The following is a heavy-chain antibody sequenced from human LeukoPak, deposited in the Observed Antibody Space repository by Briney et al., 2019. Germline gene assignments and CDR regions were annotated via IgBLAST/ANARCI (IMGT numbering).Heavy chain of an antibody. CDR3: ARLAYCGGDCYWFDL. CDR2: IRSKANSYAT. CDR1: GFTFSGSA. Sequence: GGSLRLSCAASGFTFSGSAMHWVRQASGKGLEWVGRIRSKANSYATAYAASVKGRFTISRDDSKNTAYLQMNSLKTEDTAVYYCARLAYCGGDCYWFDLWGRGTLVTISS. D-gene: IGHD2-21*02. V-gene: IGHV3-73*01. J-gene: IGHJ2*01.